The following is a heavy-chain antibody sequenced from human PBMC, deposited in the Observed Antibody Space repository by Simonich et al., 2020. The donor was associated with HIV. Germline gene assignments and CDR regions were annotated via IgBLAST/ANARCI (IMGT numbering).Heavy chain of an antibody. Sequence: QVQLVQSGAEVKKPGASVKVSCKASGYTFTGYYMHWVRQAPGQGLEWMGRTNPNSGGTNYAQKFQGRVTMTRDTSISTAYMELSRLRSDDTAVYYCATDSPEYTSSWFADVFDIWGQGTLVTVSS. D-gene: IGHD6-13*01. V-gene: IGHV1-2*06. CDR3: ATDSPEYTSSWFADVFDI. CDR2: TNPNSGGT. J-gene: IGHJ3*02. CDR1: GYTFTGYY.